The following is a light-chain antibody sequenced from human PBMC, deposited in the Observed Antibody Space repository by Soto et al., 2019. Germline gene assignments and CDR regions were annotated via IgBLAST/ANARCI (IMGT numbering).Light chain of an antibody. J-gene: IGKJ2*01. Sequence: DIQMTQFPSTLFASVGAGFTITVRAGRGIRSCLAWYQQKPGQAPKLLIYKASDLQSGISSRFSGSGSGTEFTLTISSLQPDDYATYYCQQYKVYPYIFGQGTKLE. V-gene: IGKV1-5*03. CDR1: RGIRSC. CDR2: KAS. CDR3: QQYKVYPYI.